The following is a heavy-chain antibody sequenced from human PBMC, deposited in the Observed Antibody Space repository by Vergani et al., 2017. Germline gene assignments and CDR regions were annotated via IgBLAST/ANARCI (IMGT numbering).Heavy chain of an antibody. J-gene: IGHJ6*02. Sequence: QVQLQESGPGLVKPSETLSLTCAVSGYSISSGYYWGWIRQPPGKGLEWIGYIYYSGSTNYNPSLKSRVTISVDTSTNQFSLKLSSVTAADTAVYYCARVLGGSETYGMDVWGQGTTVTVSS. CDR2: IYYSGST. CDR3: ARVLGGSETYGMDV. V-gene: IGHV4-38-2*01. D-gene: IGHD3-10*01. CDR1: GYSISSGYY.